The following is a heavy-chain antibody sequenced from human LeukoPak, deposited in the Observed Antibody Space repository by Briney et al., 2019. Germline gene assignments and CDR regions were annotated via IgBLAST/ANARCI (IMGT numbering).Heavy chain of an antibody. CDR1: GFTFSSYA. CDR2: INGSGGST. V-gene: IGHV3-23*01. Sequence: GGSLRLSCAASGFTFSSYAMRWVRQAPGKGLEWVSAINGSGGSTYYADYVKGRVTISRDKSKNTLYLQMNSLRAEDTAVYYCSKDAYGSGSYYPDYWGQGTLVTVSS. D-gene: IGHD3-10*01. J-gene: IGHJ4*02. CDR3: SKDAYGSGSYYPDY.